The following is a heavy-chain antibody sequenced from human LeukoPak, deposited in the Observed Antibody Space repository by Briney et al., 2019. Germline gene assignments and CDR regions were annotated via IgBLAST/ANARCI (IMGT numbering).Heavy chain of an antibody. D-gene: IGHD6-19*01. CDR1: GYTFTSYD. CDR3: ARCNITVAGIQTYNWFDP. J-gene: IGHJ5*02. Sequence: GASVKVSCKTSGYTFTSYDINWVRQATRQGLEWMGWMNPNSGNTGYAQKFQGRVTMTRDTSISTAYMELSSLRSEDTAVYYCARCNITVAGIQTYNWFDPWGQGTLVTVSS. CDR2: MNPNSGNT. V-gene: IGHV1-8*01.